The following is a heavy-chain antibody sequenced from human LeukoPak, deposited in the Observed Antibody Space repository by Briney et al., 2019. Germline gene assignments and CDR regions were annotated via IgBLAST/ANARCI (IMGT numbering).Heavy chain of an antibody. J-gene: IGHJ6*03. CDR2: IYSSGST. CDR1: GGSISSYY. CDR3: ARARQFAMVNVNYYYMDV. V-gene: IGHV4-4*07. D-gene: IGHD5-18*01. Sequence: PSETLSLTCTVSGGSISSYYWSWIRQPAGKGLEWIGRIYSSGSTYYNPSLKSRVTISVDKSKNQFSLKLSSVTAADTAVYYCARARQFAMVNVNYYYMDVWGKGTTVTVSS.